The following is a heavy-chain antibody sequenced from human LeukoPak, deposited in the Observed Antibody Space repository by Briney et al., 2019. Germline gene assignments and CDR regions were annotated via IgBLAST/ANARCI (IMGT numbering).Heavy chain of an antibody. CDR1: GYTFTSYD. Sequence: WASVTVSFKSSGYTFTSYDINWVRQAPGQGLEWMGWMNPNSGYTGYAQKFQDRVTITRDTSIGTAYMELSSLRSEDTAVYYCARDYGGNSGWFDPWGQGTLVTVSS. D-gene: IGHD4-23*01. CDR2: MNPNSGYT. CDR3: ARDYGGNSGWFDP. J-gene: IGHJ5*02. V-gene: IGHV1-8*03.